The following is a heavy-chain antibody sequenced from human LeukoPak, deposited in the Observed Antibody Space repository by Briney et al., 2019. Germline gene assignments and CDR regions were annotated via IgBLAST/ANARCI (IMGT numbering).Heavy chain of an antibody. J-gene: IGHJ4*02. CDR2: IFYSGST. CDR1: GGSISSDNYY. Sequence: SQTLSLTCAVSGGSISSDNYYWSWIRQPPGKGLEWIGYIFYSGSTNYNPPLKSRVTISVDTSKNQFSLKLSSVTAADTAVYYCARGVVPRSYSSSWYYWGQGALVTVSS. CDR3: ARGVVPRSYSSSWYY. V-gene: IGHV4-61*01. D-gene: IGHD6-13*01.